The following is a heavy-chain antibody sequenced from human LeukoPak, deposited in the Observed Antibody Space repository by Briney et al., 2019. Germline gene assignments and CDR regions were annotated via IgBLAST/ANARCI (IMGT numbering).Heavy chain of an antibody. Sequence: GGSLRLSCAASGFPLSSYSINWFRQAPGKGLEGVAYISASGSNIYYVDSVKGRFTVSRDNPKSSLFLQMNSPIAEDTAVYYCARVKGSYFDYWGQGALVTVSS. CDR2: ISASGSNI. J-gene: IGHJ4*02. CDR1: GFPLSSYS. V-gene: IGHV3-48*01. CDR3: ARVKGSYFDY. D-gene: IGHD2-15*01.